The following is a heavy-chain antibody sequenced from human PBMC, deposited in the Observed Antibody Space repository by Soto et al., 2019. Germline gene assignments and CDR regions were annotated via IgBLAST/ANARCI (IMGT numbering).Heavy chain of an antibody. J-gene: IGHJ4*02. CDR2: IYYSGST. CDR1: GGSISSSSYY. D-gene: IGHD3-16*02. V-gene: IGHV4-39*01. Sequence: QLQLQESGPGLVKPSETLSLTCTVSGGSISSSSYYWGWIRQPPGKGLEWIGSIYYSGSTYYNPSLKSRVTISVYTSKKQFPLKLSSVTAADTAVYYCARQTNDSGWGSYRPYYFDYWGQGTLVTVSS. CDR3: ARQTNDSGWGSYRPYYFDY.